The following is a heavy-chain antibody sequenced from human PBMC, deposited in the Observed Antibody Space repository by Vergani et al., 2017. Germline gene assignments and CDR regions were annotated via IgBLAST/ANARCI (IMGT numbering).Heavy chain of an antibody. V-gene: IGHV1-46*01. CDR2: INPSGGHT. D-gene: IGHD2-8*02. CDR1: GYTFSNYY. CDR3: AKYWRDSTDALPDS. Sequence: QVQVVQSGAEVKKSGASVKVSCKTSGYTFSNYYMHWVRQAPGQGLEWMGIINPSGGHTNYAQKFQGRVTMSRDTSTRTVYMELSSLRSEDTAIYYCAKYWRDSTDALPDSWGPGTLVIVSS. J-gene: IGHJ4*02.